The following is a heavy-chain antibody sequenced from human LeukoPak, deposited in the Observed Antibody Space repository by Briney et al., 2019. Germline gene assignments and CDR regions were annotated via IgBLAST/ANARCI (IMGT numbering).Heavy chain of an antibody. Sequence: GGSLRLTCAASGFPFSSYSMTWVRQAPGKGLEWVANIKPDGTTKFYVDSVKGRFTISRDNALNSLYLQMNSLRAEDTAIYYCARSIPYGTTWYGRSDYWGQGTLVTVSS. CDR2: IKPDGTTK. J-gene: IGHJ4*02. V-gene: IGHV3-7*03. CDR1: GFPFSSYS. CDR3: ARSIPYGTTWYGRSDY. D-gene: IGHD6-13*01.